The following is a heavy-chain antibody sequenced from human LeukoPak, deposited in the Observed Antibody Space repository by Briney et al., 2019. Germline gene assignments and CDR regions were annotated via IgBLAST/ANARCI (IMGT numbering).Heavy chain of an antibody. CDR2: IYYSGST. CDR3: ARESMVYGDYVGGWFDP. D-gene: IGHD4-17*01. CDR1: GGSISSYY. Sequence: SETLSLTCTASGGSISSYYWSWIRQPPGKGLEWIGYIYYSGSTNYNPSLKSRVTISVDTSKNQFSLKLSSVTAADTAVYYCARESMVYGDYVGGWFDPWGQGTLVTVSS. J-gene: IGHJ5*02. V-gene: IGHV4-59*01.